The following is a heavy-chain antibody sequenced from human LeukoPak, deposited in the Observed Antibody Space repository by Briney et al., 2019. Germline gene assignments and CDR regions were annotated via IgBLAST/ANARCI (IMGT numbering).Heavy chain of an antibody. D-gene: IGHD1-14*01. CDR1: GGSISSCY. J-gene: IGHJ4*02. CDR2: IYYSGST. Sequence: PSETLSLTCTVSGGSISSCYWSWIRQPPGKGLEWLGYIYYSGSTNYNPSLKSRVTISVDTSKNQFSPKLSSVTAADTAVYYCARHGTISSESYFDYWGQGALVTVSS. V-gene: IGHV4-59*01. CDR3: ARHGTISSESYFDY.